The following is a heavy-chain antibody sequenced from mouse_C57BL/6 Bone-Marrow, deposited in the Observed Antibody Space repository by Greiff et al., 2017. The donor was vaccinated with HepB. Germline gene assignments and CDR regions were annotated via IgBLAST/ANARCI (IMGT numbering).Heavy chain of an antibody. CDR3: ARGGYPDY. D-gene: IGHD2-2*01. V-gene: IGHV1-59*01. CDR2: IDPSDSYT. Sequence: QVQLQQPGAELVRPGTSVKLSCKASGYTFTSYWMHWVKQRPGQGLEWIGVIDPSDSYTNYNQKFKGKATLTVDTSSSTAYMQLSSLTSEDSAVYYCARGGYPDYWGQGTTLTVSS. J-gene: IGHJ2*01. CDR1: GYTFTSYW.